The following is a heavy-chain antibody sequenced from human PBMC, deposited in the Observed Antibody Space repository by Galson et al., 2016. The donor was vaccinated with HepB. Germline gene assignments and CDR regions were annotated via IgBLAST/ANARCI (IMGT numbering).Heavy chain of an antibody. Sequence: SLRLSCAASGFTFSSYAMHWVRQAPGKGLEWVAVISYDRSEKYYGDSVKGRFTISRDNSKNTLYLQMNSLRGEDTAVYYCAIDPSGDRTGYDVNPAGGWGQGALVTVSS. V-gene: IGHV3-30*03. CDR3: AIDPSGDRTGYDVNPAGG. CDR1: GFTFSSYA. CDR2: ISYDRSEK. J-gene: IGHJ4*02. D-gene: IGHD3/OR15-3a*01.